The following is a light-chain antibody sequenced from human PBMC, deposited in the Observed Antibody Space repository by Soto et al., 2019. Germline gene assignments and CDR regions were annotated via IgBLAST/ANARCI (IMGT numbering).Light chain of an antibody. CDR2: GAS. Sequence: EIVVTQSPGTLSMSPGESATLSCRASQSVRSNCLAWYQQKPGQAPRLVIYGASNRATGIPDRFSGSGSGTDFTLTISRLEPEDFAVYYCQQYGSSPQTFGQGTRLDIE. V-gene: IGKV3-20*01. CDR3: QQYGSSPQT. J-gene: IGKJ5*01. CDR1: QSVRSNC.